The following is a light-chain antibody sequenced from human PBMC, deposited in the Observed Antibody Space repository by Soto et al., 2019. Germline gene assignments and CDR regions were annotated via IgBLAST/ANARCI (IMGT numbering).Light chain of an antibody. Sequence: EIVMTQSPATLSVSPGERATLSCRASQSVSSNLAWYQQKPGQAPRLLIYGASTRATGIPARFSGSGSGTEFTLTISNLLPEDFATYHCQQLKSFPLNFGQGTRLEIK. CDR1: QSVSSN. CDR2: GAS. CDR3: QQLKSFPLN. V-gene: IGKV3D-15*01. J-gene: IGKJ5*01.